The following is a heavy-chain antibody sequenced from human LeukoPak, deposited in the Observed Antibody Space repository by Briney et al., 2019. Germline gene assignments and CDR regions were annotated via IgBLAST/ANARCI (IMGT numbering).Heavy chain of an antibody. D-gene: IGHD3-10*01. J-gene: IGHJ4*02. CDR1: GFTFSTYS. CDR3: AGASWFGEWVR. V-gene: IGHV3-48*02. Sequence: TGGSLRLSCAASGFTFSTYSMNWVRQAPGKGLEWLSYISSSSTIYYADSVKGRFTISRDNAKNSLYLQMNSLRDEDTAVYYCAGASWFGEWVRWGQGTLVTVSS. CDR2: ISSSSTI.